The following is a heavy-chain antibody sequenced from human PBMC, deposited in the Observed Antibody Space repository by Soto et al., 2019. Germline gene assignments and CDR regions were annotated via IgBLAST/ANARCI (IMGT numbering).Heavy chain of an antibody. CDR1: GYTFTSYD. Sequence: ASVKVSCKASGYTFTSYDINWVRQATGQGLEWMGWMNPNTGNTGYAQKFQGRITMTRDTSISTSYMELSSLTSEDTAVYYCARGSRQDCSSTSCYPDWFDPWGQGTVVTAPQ. V-gene: IGHV1-8*01. J-gene: IGHJ5*02. CDR2: MNPNTGNT. D-gene: IGHD2-2*01. CDR3: ARGSRQDCSSTSCYPDWFDP.